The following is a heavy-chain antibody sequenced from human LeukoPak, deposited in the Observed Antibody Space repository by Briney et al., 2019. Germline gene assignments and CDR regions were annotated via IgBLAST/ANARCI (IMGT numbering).Heavy chain of an antibody. CDR2: IYTSGTT. V-gene: IGHV4-61*02. D-gene: IGHD6-19*01. CDR3: ARDESGYSSGLRTNWFDP. CDR1: GGSINSGTYY. Sequence: SETLSLTCTVSGGSINSGTYYWSWIRQPAGKGLEWIGRIYTSGTTNYNPSLKSRVTISGDTSKSQFSLKPSSVTAADTAVYYCARDESGYSSGLRTNWFDPWGQGTLVTVSS. J-gene: IGHJ5*02.